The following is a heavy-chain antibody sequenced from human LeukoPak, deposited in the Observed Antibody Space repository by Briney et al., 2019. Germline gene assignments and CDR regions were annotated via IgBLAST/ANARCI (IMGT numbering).Heavy chain of an antibody. CDR1: GFTFSNFW. CDR3: ARETGGASAY. CDR2: IKQDGSEK. D-gene: IGHD1-26*01. J-gene: IGHJ4*02. Sequence: DPGGSLRLSCAASGFTFSNFWMTWVRQAPGKGLEWVANIKQDGSEKYYLDSVKGRFTISRDNAKNSLYLQMNSLRAEDTAVYYCARETGGASAYWGQGTLVTVSS. V-gene: IGHV3-7*01.